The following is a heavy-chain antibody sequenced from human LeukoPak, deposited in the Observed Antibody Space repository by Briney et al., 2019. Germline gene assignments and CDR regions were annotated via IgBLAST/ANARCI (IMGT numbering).Heavy chain of an antibody. D-gene: IGHD6-6*01. Sequence: GASVKVSCKTSGYIFSGYYMHWVRQAPGQGLEWMGWINPKSGATKYAQKFQGRVTMTIDTSISTGYMELSWLTSDDTAVYYCARDPGSIAARPRDYWGQGTLVTVSS. CDR2: INPKSGAT. J-gene: IGHJ4*02. V-gene: IGHV1-2*02. CDR1: GYIFSGYY. CDR3: ARDPGSIAARPRDY.